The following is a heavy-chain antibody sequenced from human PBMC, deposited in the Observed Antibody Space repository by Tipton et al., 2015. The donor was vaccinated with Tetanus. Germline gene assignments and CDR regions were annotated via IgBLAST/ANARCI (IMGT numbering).Heavy chain of an antibody. Sequence: QLVQSGAEVKKPGASVKVSCKASGYTFTSYGISWVRQAPGQGLEWMGWISAYNGNTNYAQKLQGRVTMTTHTSTSTAYMELRSLRSADTAVYYCASPRHDIVGASSYDYYGMDVWGQGTTVTVSS. CDR1: GYTFTSYG. V-gene: IGHV1-18*01. CDR2: ISAYNGNT. D-gene: IGHD1-26*01. CDR3: ASPRHDIVGASSYDYYGMDV. J-gene: IGHJ6*02.